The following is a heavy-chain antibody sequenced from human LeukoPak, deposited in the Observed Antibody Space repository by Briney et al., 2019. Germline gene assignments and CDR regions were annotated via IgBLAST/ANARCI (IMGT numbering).Heavy chain of an antibody. J-gene: IGHJ4*02. D-gene: IGHD3-10*01. CDR2: ISSSGSTI. CDR3: ARDSLWFGELLPYDY. V-gene: IGHV3-48*03. CDR1: GFTFSSYE. Sequence: GGSLRLSCAASGFTFSSYEMNWVRQAPVKGLEWVSYISSSGSTIYYADSVNGRFTISRDNAKNSLYLQLNSLRAEDTAVYYCARDSLWFGELLPYDYWGQGTLVTVSS.